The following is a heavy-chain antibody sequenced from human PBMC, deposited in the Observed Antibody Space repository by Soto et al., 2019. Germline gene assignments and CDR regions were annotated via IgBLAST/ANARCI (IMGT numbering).Heavy chain of an antibody. J-gene: IGHJ2*01. Sequence: EVQLVESGGGLIQPGGSLRLSCAASGLTFSTYDMHWVRQPIGKGLEWVAALGTGDDTYYPDSVRGRFIVSRDNVKNSLYLQMDSMTAGDTAMYYCTREGHDWVFDIWGRGTLVVVSS. CDR1: GLTFSTYD. V-gene: IGHV3-13*01. CDR3: TREGHDWVFDI. CDR2: LGTGDDT.